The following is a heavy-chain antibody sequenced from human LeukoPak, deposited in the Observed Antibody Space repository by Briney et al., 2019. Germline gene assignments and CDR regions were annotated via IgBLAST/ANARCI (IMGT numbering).Heavy chain of an antibody. CDR1: GGSISSYY. CDR2: IYTSGST. CDR3: ARGSYDILTGFVFDI. Sequence: SETLSLTCTVSGGSISSYYWSWLRQPAGKGLEWIGRIYTSGSTNYNPSLKSRVTISVDTSKNQFSLKLSSVTAADTAVYYCARGSYDILTGFVFDIWGQGTMVTVSS. J-gene: IGHJ3*02. V-gene: IGHV4-4*07. D-gene: IGHD3-9*01.